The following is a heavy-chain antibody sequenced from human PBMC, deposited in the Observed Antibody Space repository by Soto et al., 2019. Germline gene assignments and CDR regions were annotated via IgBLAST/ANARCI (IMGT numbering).Heavy chain of an antibody. CDR3: ARMVSGWFDP. J-gene: IGHJ5*02. D-gene: IGHD2-8*01. CDR1: GGSISSYY. Sequence: SETLSLTCTVSGGSISSYYWSWVRQPPGKGLEWIGYIYYSGSTNYNPSLKSRVTISVDTSKNQFSLKLSSVTAADTAVYYCARMVSGWFDPWGQGTLVTVSS. CDR2: IYYSGST. V-gene: IGHV4-59*01.